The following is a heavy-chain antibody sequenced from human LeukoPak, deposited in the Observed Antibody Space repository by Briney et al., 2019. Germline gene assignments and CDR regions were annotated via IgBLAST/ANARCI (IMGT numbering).Heavy chain of an antibody. J-gene: IGHJ3*02. CDR3: ALPERGSLLGRARYSSSSFVAFDI. Sequence: ASVKVSCKASGGTFSSYAISWVRQAPGQGLEWMGGIIPIFGTANYAQKFQGRVTITTDESTSTAYMELSSLRSEDTAVYYCALPERGSLLGRARYSSSSFVAFDIWGQGTMVTVSS. V-gene: IGHV1-69*05. D-gene: IGHD6-6*01. CDR2: IIPIFGTA. CDR1: GGTFSSYA.